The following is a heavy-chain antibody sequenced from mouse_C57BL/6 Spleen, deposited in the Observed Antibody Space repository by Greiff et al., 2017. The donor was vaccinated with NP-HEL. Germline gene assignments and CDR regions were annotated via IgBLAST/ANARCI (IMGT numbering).Heavy chain of an antibody. CDR1: GYTFTSYW. V-gene: IGHV1-64*01. CDR3: ARDPMIRGVLSY. CDR2: IHPNSGST. Sequence: VKLQQPGAELVKPGASVKLSCKASGYTFTSYWMHWVKQRPGQGLEWIGMIHPNSGSTNYNEKFKSKATLTVDKSSSTAYMQLSSLTSEDSAVYYCARDPMIRGVLSYWGQGTLVTVSA. J-gene: IGHJ3*01. D-gene: IGHD2-3*01.